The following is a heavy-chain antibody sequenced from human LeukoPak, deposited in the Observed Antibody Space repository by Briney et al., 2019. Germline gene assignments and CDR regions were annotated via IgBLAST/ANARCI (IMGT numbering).Heavy chain of an antibody. V-gene: IGHV3-48*03. J-gene: IGHJ4*02. Sequence: GGSLRLSCVASGFTFSSYEMNWVRQAPGKGLEWIAYISSGGSTIYYADSVKGRFTISRDNAKNSLYLQMNSLRAEDTAVYYCARPRLDAAASCYFDYWGQGALVTVSS. CDR2: ISSGGSTI. CDR1: GFTFSSYE. D-gene: IGHD2-2*01. CDR3: ARPRLDAAASCYFDY.